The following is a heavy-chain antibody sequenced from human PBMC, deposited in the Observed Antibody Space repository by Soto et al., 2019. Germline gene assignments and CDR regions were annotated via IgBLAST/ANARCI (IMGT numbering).Heavy chain of an antibody. V-gene: IGHV1-18*04. CDR3: ARDVLLWFGADYYYYGMDV. CDR2: IIAYNGNT. D-gene: IGHD3-10*01. Sequence: QVQLVQSGAEVKKPGASVKVSCKASGYTFTSYGISWVRQAPGQGLEWMGWIIAYNGNTNYAQKLQGRVTMTTDTSTSTAYMELRSLRSDDTAVYYCARDVLLWFGADYYYYGMDVWGQGTTVTVSS. J-gene: IGHJ6*02. CDR1: GYTFTSYG.